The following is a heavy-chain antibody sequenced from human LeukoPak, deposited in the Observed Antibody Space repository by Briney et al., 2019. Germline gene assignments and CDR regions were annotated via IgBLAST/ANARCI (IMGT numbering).Heavy chain of an antibody. CDR2: INPSDNST. D-gene: IGHD3-10*01. Sequence: ASVKVSCKASGYTFTSYYMHWVRQAPGQGLEWMGIINPSDNSTTYAQKFRGRVTMTRDTSTSTAYMELRSLRSDDTAVYYCARDGHTMVRGVEPFDYWGQGTLVTVSS. V-gene: IGHV1-46*01. J-gene: IGHJ4*02. CDR3: ARDGHTMVRGVEPFDY. CDR1: GYTFTSYY.